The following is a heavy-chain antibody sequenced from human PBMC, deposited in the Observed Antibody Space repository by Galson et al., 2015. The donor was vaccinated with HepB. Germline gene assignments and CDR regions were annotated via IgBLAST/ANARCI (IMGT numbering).Heavy chain of an antibody. Sequence: SLRLSCAASGFTFSSYGMHWVRQAPGKGLEWVAVIWYDGSNKYYADSVKGRFTISRDNSKNTLYLQMNSLRAEDTAVYYCARDRARNYYYMDVWGKGTTVTVSS. J-gene: IGHJ6*03. V-gene: IGHV3-33*01. D-gene: IGHD5-12*01. CDR3: ARDRARNYYYMDV. CDR1: GFTFSSYG. CDR2: IWYDGSNK.